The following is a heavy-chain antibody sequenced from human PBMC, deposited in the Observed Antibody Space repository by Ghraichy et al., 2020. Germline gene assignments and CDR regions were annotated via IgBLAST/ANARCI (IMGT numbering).Heavy chain of an antibody. V-gene: IGHV4-39*07. CDR1: GGSISSSSYY. J-gene: IGHJ4*02. CDR2: IYYSGST. CDR3: ARDSERITIFGVVITRPHFDY. Sequence: SQTLSLTCTVSGGSISSSSYYWGWIRQPPGKGLEWIGSIYYSGSTYYNPSLKSRVTISVATSKNQFSLKLSSVTAADTAVYYCARDSERITIFGVVITRPHFDYWGQGNLVTVSS. D-gene: IGHD3-3*01.